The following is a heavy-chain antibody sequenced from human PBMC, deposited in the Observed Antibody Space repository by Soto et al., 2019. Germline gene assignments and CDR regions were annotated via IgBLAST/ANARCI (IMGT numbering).Heavy chain of an antibody. D-gene: IGHD5-18*01. J-gene: IGHJ4*02. Sequence: QVQLVESGGGVVQPGRSLRLSCAASGFTFSSYGMHWVRQAPGKGLEWVAVISYDGSNKYYAESVKGRFTISRDNSKNTLYLQMNSLRAEDTAVYYCAKEYYSYAPPDYWGQGTLVTVSS. CDR3: AKEYYSYAPPDY. CDR1: GFTFSSYG. CDR2: ISYDGSNK. V-gene: IGHV3-30*18.